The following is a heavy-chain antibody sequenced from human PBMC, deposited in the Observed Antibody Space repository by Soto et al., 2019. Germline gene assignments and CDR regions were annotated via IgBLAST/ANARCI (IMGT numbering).Heavy chain of an antibody. Sequence: SVKAPCKASGATFSSYAISWVREAPGQELEWMGGIIPILGTANYAQKFQGRVMITADESTSTAYLGLSRLRSEDTAVYFCARDYYDILTSSLYYDMDVWGQGTTVTVSS. J-gene: IGHJ6*02. CDR2: IIPILGTA. D-gene: IGHD3-9*01. CDR1: GATFSSYA. V-gene: IGHV1-69*01. CDR3: ARDYYDILTSSLYYDMDV.